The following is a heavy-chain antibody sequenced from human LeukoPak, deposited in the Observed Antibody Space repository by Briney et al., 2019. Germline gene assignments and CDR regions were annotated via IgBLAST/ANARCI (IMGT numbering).Heavy chain of an antibody. Sequence: SETLSLTCAVSSGSILTTNWWSWVRQPPGKGLEWIGEVHLSGASNYNPSLKSRVNMSIDKSKNQLSLELTSVTAADTAIYYCTRESGAFSPFGFWGQGTLVTVSS. D-gene: IGHD1-26*01. CDR3: TRESGAFSPFGF. V-gene: IGHV4-4*02. CDR1: SGSILTTNW. J-gene: IGHJ4*02. CDR2: VHLSGAS.